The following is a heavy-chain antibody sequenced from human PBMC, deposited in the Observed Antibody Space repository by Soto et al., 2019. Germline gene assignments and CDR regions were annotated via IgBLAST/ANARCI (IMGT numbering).Heavy chain of an antibody. CDR1: GDSITSINYY. V-gene: IGHV4-39*01. Sequence: QLQLQESGPGMVKPSETLSLTCTVSGDSITSINYYWGWIRQPPGRGLEWIGSISHSGRTYFNSSPKSRVTMSVDTSRNEVALKLTSVTAADTAVYYCARQVSLFAVLPRIYYFDYWGQGTLVPVSS. D-gene: IGHD3-3*01. J-gene: IGHJ4*02. CDR2: ISHSGRT. CDR3: ARQVSLFAVLPRIYYFDY.